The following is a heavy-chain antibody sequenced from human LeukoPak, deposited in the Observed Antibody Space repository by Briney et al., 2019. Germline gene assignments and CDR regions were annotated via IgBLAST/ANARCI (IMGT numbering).Heavy chain of an antibody. CDR2: VTSGSSI. J-gene: IGHJ6*02. CDR3: ARRTAWYYGMDV. CDR1: GFTFSSYW. V-gene: IGHV3-48*02. Sequence: GGSLRLSCAASGFTFSSYWMTWIRQAPGKGLEWVSYVTSGSSIYYADSVKGRFTVSRDNAKNSLYLQMNSLRDEDTAVYYCARRTAWYYGMDVWGQGTTVTVSS.